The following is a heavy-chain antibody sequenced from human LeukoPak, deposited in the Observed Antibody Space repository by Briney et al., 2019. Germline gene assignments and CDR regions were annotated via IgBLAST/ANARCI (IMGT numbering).Heavy chain of an antibody. CDR1: GGSFSGYY. D-gene: IGHD3-10*01. CDR3: AKSNGYGLVDI. V-gene: IGHV4-34*01. Sequence: SETLSLTCAVYGGSFSGYYWSWIRQPPGKGLEWIGEINHSGSTNYNPSLKSRVTISVDTSRYQFSLKLNSVTAADTAVYYCAKSNGYGLVDIWGQGTMVTVSS. CDR2: INHSGST. J-gene: IGHJ3*02.